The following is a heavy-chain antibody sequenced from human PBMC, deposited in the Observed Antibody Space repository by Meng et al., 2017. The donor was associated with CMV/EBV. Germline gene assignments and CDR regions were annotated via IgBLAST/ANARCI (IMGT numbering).Heavy chain of an antibody. CDR2: ISSSSSYI. CDR3: ARDGGYSSGWYPPQLSYYYYYGMDV. CDR1: GFTFSSYS. V-gene: IGHV3-21*01. Sequence: GESLKISCAASGFTFSSYSMNWVRQAPGKGLEWVSSISSSSSYIYYADSVKGRFTISRDNAKNSLYLQMNSRRAEDTAVYYCARDGGYSSGWYPPQLSYYYYYGMDVWGQGTTVTVSS. D-gene: IGHD6-19*01. J-gene: IGHJ6*02.